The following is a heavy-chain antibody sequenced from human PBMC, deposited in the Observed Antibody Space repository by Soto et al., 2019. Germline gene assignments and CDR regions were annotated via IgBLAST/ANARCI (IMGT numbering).Heavy chain of an antibody. D-gene: IGHD3-3*01. J-gene: IGHJ5*02. CDR1: GFTFKNYA. Sequence: EVQLLESGGDLVQPGRSLRLSCAASGFTFKNYAMSWVRQAPGKGLEWVSGIGGSGGSTYYADSVKGRFTISRDNSKNTLYLQMSSLREEDTAVYYCAKDGAYYDFWSGFPNGFDPWGQGTLVTVSS. CDR2: IGGSGGST. V-gene: IGHV3-23*01. CDR3: AKDGAYYDFWSGFPNGFDP.